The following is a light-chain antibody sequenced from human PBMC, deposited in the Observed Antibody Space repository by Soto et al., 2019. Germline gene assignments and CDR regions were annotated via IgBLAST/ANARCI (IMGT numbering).Light chain of an antibody. J-gene: IGLJ3*02. V-gene: IGLV1-40*01. Sequence: QAVLTQPPSVSGAPGQRVTISCTGSSSNIGAVYDVHWYQQLPGTAPKLLIYGNSNRPSGVPDRFSGSKSGTSASLAITGLQAEDEADYYCQSYASSLSAWVFGGGTKLTVL. CDR3: QSYASSLSAWV. CDR1: SSNIGAVYD. CDR2: GNS.